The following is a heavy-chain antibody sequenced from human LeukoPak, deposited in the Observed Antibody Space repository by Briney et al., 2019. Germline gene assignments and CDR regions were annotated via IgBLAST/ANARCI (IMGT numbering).Heavy chain of an antibody. CDR2: ISYDGSNT. Sequence: GGSLRLSCAASGFTFSSYGMHWVRQAPGKGLEWVTVISYDGSNTYYADSVKGRFSISRDNSKNTLYLQMNSLRAEDTAVYYCAKDMYDILTGYDIGRDNWFDPWGQGTLVSVSS. J-gene: IGHJ5*02. D-gene: IGHD3-9*01. CDR3: AKDMYDILTGYDIGRDNWFDP. V-gene: IGHV3-30*18. CDR1: GFTFSSYG.